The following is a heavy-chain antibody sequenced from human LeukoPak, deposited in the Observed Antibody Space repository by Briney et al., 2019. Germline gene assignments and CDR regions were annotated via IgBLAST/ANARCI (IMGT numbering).Heavy chain of an antibody. Sequence: SETLSLTCTVSGGSISSSSYYWGWIRQPPGKGLEWIGCIYYSGSTYYNPSLKSRVTISVDTSKNQFSLKLSSVTAADTAVYYCARRRRYCSGGSCYDAFDIWGQGTMVTVSS. CDR3: ARRRRYCSGGSCYDAFDI. V-gene: IGHV4-39*01. CDR1: GGSISSSSYY. CDR2: IYYSGST. J-gene: IGHJ3*02. D-gene: IGHD2-15*01.